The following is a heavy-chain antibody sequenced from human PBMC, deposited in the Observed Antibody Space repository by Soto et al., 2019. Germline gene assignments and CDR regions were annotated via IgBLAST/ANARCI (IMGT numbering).Heavy chain of an antibody. CDR2: ISAYNGNT. CDR3: ARDREYDFWSGYYTGPGFDP. CDR1: GDTVTSYG. V-gene: IGHV1-18*04. J-gene: IGHJ5*02. Sequence: GASVEVSCKASGDTVTSYGISWVRQAPGQGLEWMGWISAYNGNTNYAQKLQGRVTMTTDTSTSTAYMELRSLRSDDTAVYYCARDREYDFWSGYYTGPGFDPWGQGTLVTVSS. D-gene: IGHD3-3*01.